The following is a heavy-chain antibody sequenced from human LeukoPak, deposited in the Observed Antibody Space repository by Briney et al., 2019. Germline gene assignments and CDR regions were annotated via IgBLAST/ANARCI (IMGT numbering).Heavy chain of an antibody. CDR1: GFTFSDYY. CDR2: INSSGSTI. J-gene: IGHJ4*02. Sequence: KPGGSLRLSCAASGFTFSDYYMSWIRQAPGKGLEWVSYINSSGSTIYYADSVKGRFTISRDNAKNSLYLQMNSLRAEDTAVYYCARVDYYGSGSPDDYWGQGTLVTVSS. V-gene: IGHV3-11*01. CDR3: ARVDYYGSGSPDDY. D-gene: IGHD3-10*01.